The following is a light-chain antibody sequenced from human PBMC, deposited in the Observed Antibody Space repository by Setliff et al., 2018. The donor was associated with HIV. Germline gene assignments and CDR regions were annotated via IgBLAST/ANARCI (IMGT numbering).Light chain of an antibody. Sequence: LTQPSSVSVAPGKTARINCGGSNIGGKSVHWYQQKPGQAPVVVVYDDSDRPSGIPERFSGSNSGNMATLTISRVEAGDEADYFCQAWDNGSDHPVFGGGTKVTVL. CDR2: DDS. CDR3: QAWDNGSDHPV. V-gene: IGLV3-21*03. J-gene: IGLJ3*02. CDR1: NIGGKS.